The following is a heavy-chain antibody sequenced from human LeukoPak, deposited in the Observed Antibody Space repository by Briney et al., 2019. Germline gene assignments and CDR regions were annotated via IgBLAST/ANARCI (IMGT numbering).Heavy chain of an antibody. D-gene: IGHD6-19*01. J-gene: IGHJ4*02. Sequence: GGSLRLSCAASGFTFSDYYMSWIRQAPGKGLEWVSSISSSSSYIYYADSVKGRFTISRDNAKNSLYLQMNSLRAEDTAVYYCARYSSGWYSDYWGQGTLVTVSS. CDR1: GFTFSDYY. V-gene: IGHV3-11*06. CDR3: ARYSSGWYSDY. CDR2: ISSSSSYI.